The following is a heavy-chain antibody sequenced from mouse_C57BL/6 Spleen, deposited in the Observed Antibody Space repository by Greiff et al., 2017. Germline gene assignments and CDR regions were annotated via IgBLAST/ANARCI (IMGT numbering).Heavy chain of an antibody. CDR3: ARFDYYDRYFDV. D-gene: IGHD2-4*01. J-gene: IGHJ1*03. Sequence: QVQLQQPGAELVKPGASVKMSCKASGYTFTSYWITWVKQRPGQGLEWIGDIYPGCGSTNYNEKFKSKATLSVETSSSSAYMQLSSLTSEDSAVYYCARFDYYDRYFDVWGTGTTVTVSS. CDR2: IYPGCGST. V-gene: IGHV1-55*01. CDR1: GYTFTSYW.